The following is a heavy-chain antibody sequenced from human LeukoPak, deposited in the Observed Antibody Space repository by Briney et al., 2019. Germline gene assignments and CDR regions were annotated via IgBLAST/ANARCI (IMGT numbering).Heavy chain of an antibody. CDR3: ARDRSAYFYSSGWYSPYYFDY. D-gene: IGHD6-19*01. V-gene: IGHV3-33*01. J-gene: IGHJ4*02. Sequence: GGSLRLSCAASGFTFSSYGMHWVRQAPGKGLEWVAVIWYDGSNKYYADSVKGRFTISRDNSKNSLYLQMNSLRAEDTAVYYCARDRSAYFYSSGWYSPYYFDYWGQGTLVTVSS. CDR1: GFTFSSYG. CDR2: IWYDGSNK.